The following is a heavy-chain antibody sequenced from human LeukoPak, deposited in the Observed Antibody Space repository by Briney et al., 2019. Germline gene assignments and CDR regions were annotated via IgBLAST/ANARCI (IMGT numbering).Heavy chain of an antibody. D-gene: IGHD3-3*02. V-gene: IGHV4-39*01. CDR1: GGSISSSSYY. Sequence: PSETLSLTCTVSGGSISSSSYYWGWIRQPPGKGLEWIGSIYYSGSTYYNPSLKSRVTISVDTYKNQFSLKLSSVTAADTAVYYCASQAVLDKYFQHWGQGTLVTVSS. J-gene: IGHJ1*01. CDR2: IYYSGST. CDR3: ASQAVLDKYFQH.